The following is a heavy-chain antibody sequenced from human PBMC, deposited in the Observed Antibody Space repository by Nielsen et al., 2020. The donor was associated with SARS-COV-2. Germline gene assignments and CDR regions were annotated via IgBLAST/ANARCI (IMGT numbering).Heavy chain of an antibody. J-gene: IGHJ4*02. CDR1: GYTFTSYY. Sequence: ASVKVSCKASGYTFTSYYMHWVRQAPGQGLEWMGIINPSGGSTSYAQKFQGRVTMTRDTSTSTVYMELSSLRSEDTAVYYCASGKYYYDSSGYYYPPSGYWGQGTLVTVSS. CDR2: INPSGGST. CDR3: ASGKYYYDSSGYYYPPSGY. V-gene: IGHV1-46*01. D-gene: IGHD3-22*01.